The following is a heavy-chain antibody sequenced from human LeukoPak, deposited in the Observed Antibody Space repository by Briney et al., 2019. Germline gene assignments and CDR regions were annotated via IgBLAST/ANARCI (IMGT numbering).Heavy chain of an antibody. Sequence: GGSLRLSCAASGFTFSSYAMHWVRQAPGKGLEWVAVISYDGSNKYYADSVKGRFTISRDNSKNTLYLQMNSLRAEDTAVYYCARDGYSGYDFRSCYVDVWGQGTTVTVSS. D-gene: IGHD5-12*01. J-gene: IGHJ6*02. CDR3: ARDGYSGYDFRSCYVDV. CDR2: ISYDGSNK. CDR1: GFTFSSYA. V-gene: IGHV3-30*04.